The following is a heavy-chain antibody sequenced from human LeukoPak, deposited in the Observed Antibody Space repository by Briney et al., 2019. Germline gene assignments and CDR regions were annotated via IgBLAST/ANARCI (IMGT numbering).Heavy chain of an antibody. D-gene: IGHD4-17*01. V-gene: IGHV1-69*05. Sequence: GSSVTVSCKSCVGTFNNSVISWVRPPPGQGLAWLGCIMPLFGTAGYAQKFQGRVTITKDESTRTVYLELTSLTSVDTAVYYCARDVHGDYGSGWFDPWGQGTLVSASS. CDR3: ARDVHGDYGSGWFDP. CDR1: VGTFNNSV. CDR2: IMPLFGTA. J-gene: IGHJ5*02.